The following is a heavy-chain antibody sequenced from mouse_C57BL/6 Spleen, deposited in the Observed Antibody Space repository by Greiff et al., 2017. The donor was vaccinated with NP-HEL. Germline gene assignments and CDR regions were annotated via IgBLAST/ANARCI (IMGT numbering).Heavy chain of an antibody. D-gene: IGHD2-3*01. CDR1: GYTFTSYW. Sequence: QVQLQQSGAELVRPGSSVKLSCKASGYTFTSYWMHWVKQRPIQGLEWIGNIDPSDSETHYNQKFKDKATLTVDKSSSTAYMQLSSLTSEDSAVYYCARWDGYYCFDYWGQGTTLTVSS. CDR2: IDPSDSET. CDR3: ARWDGYYCFDY. J-gene: IGHJ2*01. V-gene: IGHV1-52*01.